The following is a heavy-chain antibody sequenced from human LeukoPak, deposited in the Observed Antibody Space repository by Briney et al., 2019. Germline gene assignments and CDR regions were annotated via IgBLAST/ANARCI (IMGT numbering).Heavy chain of an antibody. CDR2: ISGSGGST. CDR1: GFTFSSYA. V-gene: IGHV3-23*01. D-gene: IGHD1-26*01. Sequence: GGSLRLSCAASGFTFSSYAMSWVRQAPEKGVEWVSAISGSGGSTYYADSVKGRFTISRDNSKNTLYLQMNSLRAEDTAVYYCAVGASASKYYYYGMDVWGQGTTVTVSS. CDR3: AVGASASKYYYYGMDV. J-gene: IGHJ6*02.